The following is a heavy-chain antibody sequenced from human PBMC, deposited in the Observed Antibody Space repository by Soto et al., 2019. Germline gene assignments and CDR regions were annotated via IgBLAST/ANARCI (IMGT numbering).Heavy chain of an antibody. V-gene: IGHV4-4*02. CDR3: ARSITFDWLFFDY. Sequence: LSLTCTVSGASINRNNWWSWVRQAPGKGLEWIGEIYHSGSTNYNPSPKRRVTISVDKPKNQFSLRLSSVTAADTAVYYCARSITFDWLFFDYWGQGTLVTVSS. CDR1: GASINRNNW. D-gene: IGHD3-9*01. CDR2: IYHSGST. J-gene: IGHJ4*02.